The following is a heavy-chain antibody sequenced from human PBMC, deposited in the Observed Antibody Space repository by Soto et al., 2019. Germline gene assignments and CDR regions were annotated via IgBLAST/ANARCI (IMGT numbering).Heavy chain of an antibody. V-gene: IGHV1-18*04. CDR1: GYTFTSYG. D-gene: IGHD2-2*01. Sequence: QVQLVQSGAEVKKPGASVKVSCKASGYTFTSYGISWVRQAPGQGLEWMGWISAYNGNTNYAQKLQGRVTMTTDTSTSTAYMELRSLRSDDKAVYYCASSCRSTSCPRGILDYWGQGTLVTVSS. J-gene: IGHJ4*02. CDR2: ISAYNGNT. CDR3: ASSCRSTSCPRGILDY.